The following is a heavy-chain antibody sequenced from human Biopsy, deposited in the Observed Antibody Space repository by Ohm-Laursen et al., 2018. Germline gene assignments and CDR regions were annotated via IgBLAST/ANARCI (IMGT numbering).Heavy chain of an antibody. CDR1: GFTFSSYG. Sequence: SLRLSCAASGFTFSSYGLHWVRQAPGKGLEWVAVIWYDGSNKYSADSVKGRFSISRDNSKNTVYLQMNSLRAADTAVYYCARDRYYGSESYYSHYNMDVWGQGTTVSVSS. V-gene: IGHV3-33*01. CDR3: ARDRYYGSESYYSHYNMDV. CDR2: IWYDGSNK. J-gene: IGHJ6*02. D-gene: IGHD3-10*01.